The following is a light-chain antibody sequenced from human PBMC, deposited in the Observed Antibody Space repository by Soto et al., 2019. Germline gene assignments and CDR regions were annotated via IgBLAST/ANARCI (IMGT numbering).Light chain of an antibody. CDR3: QLYEYWPLT. CDR2: AAS. Sequence: DIRMTQSPSSLSASVGDRVTITCRASQSISSYLNWYQQKPGKAPKLLIYAASSLQSGVPSRFSGSGSGTDFTLTITSLQSEDVALYQCQLYEYWPLTLGGVNKVDIK. CDR1: QSISSY. V-gene: IGKV1-39*02. J-gene: IGKJ4*01.